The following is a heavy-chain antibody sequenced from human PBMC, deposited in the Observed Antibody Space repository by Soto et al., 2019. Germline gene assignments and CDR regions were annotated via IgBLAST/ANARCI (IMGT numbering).Heavy chain of an antibody. J-gene: IGHJ5*01. CDR1: GFSLSSYA. D-gene: IGHD6-19*01. V-gene: IGHV3-30*04. Sequence: QVRLVESGGGVVQPGRSLRLSCTASGFSLSSYAMYWFRQPPGKGLEWVAVISKDGMNKNYADSVKGRVTVSRDNANYSLDLQLNSLRGEDTAMYYCARDMYSSDYFVKWFESWGQGTLVTVSS. CDR2: ISKDGMNK. CDR3: ARDMYSSDYFVKWFES.